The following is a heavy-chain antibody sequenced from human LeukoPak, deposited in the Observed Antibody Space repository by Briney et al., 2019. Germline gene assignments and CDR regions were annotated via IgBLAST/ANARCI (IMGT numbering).Heavy chain of an antibody. CDR3: ARGADGYNDAIFDY. CDR1: GGTFSSYA. D-gene: IGHD5-24*01. J-gene: IGHJ4*02. Sequence: ASVKVSCKASGGTFSSYAISWVRQAPGQGLEWMGGIIPIFGTANYAQKFQGRVTITADKSTSTAYMELSSLRSEDTAVYYCARGADGYNDAIFDYWGQGTLVTVSS. V-gene: IGHV1-69*06. CDR2: IIPIFGTA.